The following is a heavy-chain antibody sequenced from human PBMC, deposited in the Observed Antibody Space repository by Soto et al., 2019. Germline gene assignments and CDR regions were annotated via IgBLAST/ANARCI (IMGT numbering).Heavy chain of an antibody. CDR1: GFTFGIYW. D-gene: IGHD3-16*02. V-gene: IGHV3-7*01. Sequence: GGSLRLSCAASGFTFGIYWMSWVRQAPGKGLEWVANIKQDGSEKYYVDSVKGRFTISRDNAKNSLYLQMNSLRAEDTAVYYCARVAYDYVWGSYRYTDYGMDVWGQGTTVTVSS. CDR2: IKQDGSEK. CDR3: ARVAYDYVWGSYRYTDYGMDV. J-gene: IGHJ6*02.